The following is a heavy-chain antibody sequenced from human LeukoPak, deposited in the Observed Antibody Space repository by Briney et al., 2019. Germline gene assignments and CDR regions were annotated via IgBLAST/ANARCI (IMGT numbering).Heavy chain of an antibody. D-gene: IGHD1-1*01. CDR2: IIPIFGTA. Sequence: ASVKVSCKASGGTFSSYAISWVRQAPGQGLEWMGRIIPIFGTANYAQKFQGRVTITADESTSTAYMELNSLRSEDTAVYYCARDLSTTGLVPHYYYYMDVWGKGTTVTVSS. V-gene: IGHV1-69*13. CDR1: GGTFSSYA. J-gene: IGHJ6*03. CDR3: ARDLSTTGLVPHYYYYMDV.